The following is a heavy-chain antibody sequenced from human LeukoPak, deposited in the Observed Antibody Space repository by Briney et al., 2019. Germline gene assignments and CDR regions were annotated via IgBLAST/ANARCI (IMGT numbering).Heavy chain of an antibody. CDR2: INWKGGST. D-gene: IGHD2-8*01. CDR1: GFTFDDYG. V-gene: IGHV3-20*04. CDR3: VRDRPSYYYFDY. Sequence: GGSLRLSCAASGFTFDDYGMSWVRQAPGKGLEWVCGINWKGGSTGCADSVQGRFTISRDNAKNALYLQMYSLRVEDTASYYRVRDRPSYYYFDYWGQGTLVTVSS. J-gene: IGHJ4*02.